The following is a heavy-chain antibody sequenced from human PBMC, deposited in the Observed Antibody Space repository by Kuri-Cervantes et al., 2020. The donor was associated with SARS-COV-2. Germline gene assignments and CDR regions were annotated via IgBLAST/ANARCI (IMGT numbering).Heavy chain of an antibody. CDR3: ATTSLFYDSSGYGWFDP. J-gene: IGHJ5*02. D-gene: IGHD3-22*01. V-gene: IGHV1-46*01. Sequence: ASVKVSCKASGYTFTSYCMHWVRQAPGQGLEWMGIINPSGGSTSYAQKFQGRVTMTRDTSTSTVYMELGSLRSEDTAVYYCATTSLFYDSSGYGWFDPWGQGTLVTVSS. CDR2: INPSGGST. CDR1: GYTFTSYC.